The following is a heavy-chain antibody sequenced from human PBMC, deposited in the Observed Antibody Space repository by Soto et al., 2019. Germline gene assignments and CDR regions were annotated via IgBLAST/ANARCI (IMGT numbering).Heavy chain of an antibody. CDR3: ARGRRRGYCSGGSCLGNYGMDV. J-gene: IGHJ6*02. Sequence: SVKVSCEASGYTFTSYDINWVRQATVQGLEWMGWMNPNSGNTGYAQKFQGRVTMTRNTSISTAYMELSSLRSEDTAVYYCARGRRRGYCSGGSCLGNYGMDVWGQGTTVTVSS. CDR2: MNPNSGNT. D-gene: IGHD2-15*01. V-gene: IGHV1-8*01. CDR1: GYTFTSYD.